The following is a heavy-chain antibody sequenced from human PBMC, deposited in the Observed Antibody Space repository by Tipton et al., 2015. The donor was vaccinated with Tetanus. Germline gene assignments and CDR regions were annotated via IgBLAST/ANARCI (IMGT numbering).Heavy chain of an antibody. CDR1: RFTFSSYG. J-gene: IGHJ6*02. V-gene: IGHV3-30*03. CDR2: VSYDGSKK. D-gene: IGHD4-11*01. CDR3: ARDRPLRGLTKSYYGMDV. Sequence: SLRLSCAASRFTFSSYGMHWVRQAPGKGLEWLAFVSYDGSKKYYADSVKGRFTISRDNSKNTLFVQMNSLRPEDTAVYFCARDRPLRGLTKSYYGMDVWGQGTTVTVSS.